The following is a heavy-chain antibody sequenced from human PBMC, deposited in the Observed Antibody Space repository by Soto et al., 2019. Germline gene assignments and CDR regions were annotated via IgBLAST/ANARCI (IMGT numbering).Heavy chain of an antibody. J-gene: IGHJ6*02. CDR3: ARSLASGYPWGYYYYGMDV. D-gene: IGHD5-12*01. V-gene: IGHV3-11*06. Sequence: QVQLVESGGGLVKPGGSLRLSCAASGFTFSDYYMSWIRQAPGKGLEWVSYISSSSSYTNYADSVKGRFTISRDNAKNSQYLQMNSLRAEDTAVYYCARSLASGYPWGYYYYGMDVWGQGTTVTVSS. CDR2: ISSSSSYT. CDR1: GFTFSDYY.